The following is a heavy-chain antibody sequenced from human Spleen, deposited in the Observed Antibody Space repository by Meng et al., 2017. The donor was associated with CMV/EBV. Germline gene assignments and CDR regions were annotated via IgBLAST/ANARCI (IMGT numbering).Heavy chain of an antibody. D-gene: IGHD6-6*01. CDR2: MSPNSSNT. V-gene: IGHV1-8*01. J-gene: IGHJ5*02. Sequence: GYTFTSDDIAWLRQATGQGLEWMRWMSPNSSNTGYAQKFQGRVTMTRNTSISTAYMELSSLRSEDTAEYYCARGVWDDSSSADWFDPWGQGTLVTVSS. CDR1: GYTFTSDD. CDR3: ARGVWDDSSSADWFDP.